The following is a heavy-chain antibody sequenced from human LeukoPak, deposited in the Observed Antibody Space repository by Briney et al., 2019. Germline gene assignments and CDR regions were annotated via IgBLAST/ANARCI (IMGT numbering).Heavy chain of an antibody. Sequence: GGSLRLSCAASGFTFSSYWMSWVRQAPGKGLEWVANIKQDGSEKYYVDSVKGRFTISRDNAKNSLYLQMNSLRAEDTAVYYCARVRGVTIFGVAIGRPYYMDVWGKGTTVTVSS. V-gene: IGHV3-7*01. J-gene: IGHJ6*03. D-gene: IGHD3-3*01. CDR1: GFTFSSYW. CDR3: ARVRGVTIFGVAIGRPYYMDV. CDR2: IKQDGSEK.